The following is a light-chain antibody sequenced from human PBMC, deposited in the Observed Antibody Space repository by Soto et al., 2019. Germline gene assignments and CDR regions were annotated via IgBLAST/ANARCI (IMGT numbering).Light chain of an antibody. V-gene: IGKV1-6*01. J-gene: IGKJ1*01. CDR1: QDIRDE. CDR2: GAS. CDR3: LQDYNYPRT. Sequence: IQMTXSPSSLSXXVGXRVTITCRASQDIRDELGWYQQQSEEAPKLLIYGASSLQSGVPSRFTXXXXXXXXXXXISSLQLEEFATYYCLQDYNYPRTCGQGTRV.